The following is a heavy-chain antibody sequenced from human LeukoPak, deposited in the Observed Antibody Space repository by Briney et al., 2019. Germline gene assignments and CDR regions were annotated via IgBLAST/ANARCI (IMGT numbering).Heavy chain of an antibody. V-gene: IGHV4-59*12. CDR2: IFYSGST. CDR3: AREPHSIYYYCYFMDV. Sequence: SETLSLTCTVSGGSINNYYWSWIRQPPGPGLEWIGSIFYSGSTNYNPSLKSRVIISVDTSKNQFSLTLSSVTAADTAVYYCAREPHSIYYYCYFMDVWGKGTTITVSS. J-gene: IGHJ6*03. D-gene: IGHD3-9*01. CDR1: GGSINNYY.